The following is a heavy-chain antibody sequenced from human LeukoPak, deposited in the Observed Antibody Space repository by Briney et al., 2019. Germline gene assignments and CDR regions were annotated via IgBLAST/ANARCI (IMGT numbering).Heavy chain of an antibody. V-gene: IGHV3-7*01. Sequence: GGSLRLSCAASGFTFSSYWMSWVRQAPGKGLEWVANIKQDGSEKYYVDSVKGRFTISRDSAKNSLYLQMNSLRAEDTAVYYCARYSSGWYDRGFDPWGQGTLVTVSS. CDR3: ARYSSGWYDRGFDP. J-gene: IGHJ5*02. CDR1: GFTFSSYW. CDR2: IKQDGSEK. D-gene: IGHD6-19*01.